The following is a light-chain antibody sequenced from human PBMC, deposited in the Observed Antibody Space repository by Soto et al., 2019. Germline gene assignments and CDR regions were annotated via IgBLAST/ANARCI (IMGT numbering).Light chain of an antibody. J-gene: IGKJ2*01. CDR2: RAS. Sequence: EIVLTQSPGTLSLSPGETATLSCRASQSINNNYLAWYQQKLGQAPRLLVYRASGRPGGIPDRFSGSGSGTDFSLTITRLEPEDFALYYCQQYGGSRYTFGQGTKLEIK. CDR1: QSINNNY. V-gene: IGKV3-20*01. CDR3: QQYGGSRYT.